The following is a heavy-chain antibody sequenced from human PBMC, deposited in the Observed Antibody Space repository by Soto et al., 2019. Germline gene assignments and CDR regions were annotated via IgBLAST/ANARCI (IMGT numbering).Heavy chain of an antibody. J-gene: IGHJ1*01. CDR3: SERVVVAKTYFQH. D-gene: IGHD2-15*01. CDR1: GFTFSSYG. V-gene: IGHV3-30*03. CDR2: ISYDGSDK. Sequence: QVQLVESGGGVVQPGRSLRLSCAASGFTFSSYGMHWVRQAPGKGLEWVAVISYDGSDKYYADSVKGRFTISRDNSNNTPYLEMDRLKAEEKGVYYFSERVVVAKTYFQHWGQGTLVTVSS.